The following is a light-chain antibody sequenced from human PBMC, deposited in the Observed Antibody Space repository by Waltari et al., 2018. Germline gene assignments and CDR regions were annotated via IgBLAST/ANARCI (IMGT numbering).Light chain of an antibody. CDR2: DAA. CDR3: QHSEA. Sequence: DMQMTQSPASLSASVGDRVTIACQPSQDVINYINWYQQKPGKAPQLLIYDAATLKTGGPSRFSGRQSGTYCTLTISGLQPEDVGTYYCQHSEAFGQGTTVEI. J-gene: IGKJ1*01. CDR1: QDVINY. V-gene: IGKV1-33*01.